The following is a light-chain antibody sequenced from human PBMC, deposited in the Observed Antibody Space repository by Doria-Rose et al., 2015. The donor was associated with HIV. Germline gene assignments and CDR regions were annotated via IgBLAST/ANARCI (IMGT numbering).Light chain of an antibody. J-gene: IGKJ4*01. V-gene: IGKV1-27*01. CDR3: QNYNSAPLT. CDR1: PAISNL. Sequence: TQSPSSLSASVGDRVTLTCRASPAISNLFAWYQQKPGRVPKLLIYAASTLQSGVPSRFSGSGSGTDFSLTISTLQPEDVAIYYCQNYNSAPLTFGGGSKVEIK. CDR2: AAS.